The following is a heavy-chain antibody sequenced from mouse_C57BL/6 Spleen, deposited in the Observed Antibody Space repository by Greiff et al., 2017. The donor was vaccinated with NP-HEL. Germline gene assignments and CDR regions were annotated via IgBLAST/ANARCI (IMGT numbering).Heavy chain of an antibody. V-gene: IGHV1-55*01. CDR2: IYPGSGST. CDR1: GYTFTSYW. J-gene: IGHJ2*01. D-gene: IGHD2-4*01. CDR3: ARYYDYDGAYFDY. Sequence: QVQLQQPGAELVKPGASVKMSCKASGYTFTSYWITWVKQRPGQGLEWIGDIYPGSGSTNYNEKFKSKATLTVDTSSGTAYMQLSSLTSEDSAVYYCARYYDYDGAYFDYWGQGTTLTVSS.